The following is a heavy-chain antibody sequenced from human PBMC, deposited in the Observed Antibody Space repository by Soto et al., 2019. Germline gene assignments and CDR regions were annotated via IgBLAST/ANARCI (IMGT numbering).Heavy chain of an antibody. CDR2: INPNSGGT. CDR1: GYTFTGYY. D-gene: IGHD3-3*01. J-gene: IGHJ4*02. CDR3: VAVTIFGVVKDEYYFDY. V-gene: IGHV1-2*02. Sequence: ASVKVSCKASGYTFTGYYMHWVRQAPGQGLEWMGWINPNSGGTNYAQKFQGRVTMTRDTSISTAYMELSRLRSDDTAVYYCVAVTIFGVVKDEYYFDYWGQGTLVTVSS.